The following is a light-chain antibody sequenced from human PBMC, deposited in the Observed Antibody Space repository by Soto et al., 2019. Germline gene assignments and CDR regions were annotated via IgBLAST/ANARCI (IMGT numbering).Light chain of an antibody. V-gene: IGLV2-23*01. J-gene: IGLJ1*01. CDR3: CSYAGDGTYV. Sequence: QSALTQVASVSGSPGQSITLSCTGASSDVDNYNLVSWYQQHPGKAPKLIIYEGTKRPSGLSNRFSASKSGNTASLTISGLQAEDEADYYCCSYAGDGTYVFGTGTKLTVL. CDR2: EGT. CDR1: SSDVDNYNL.